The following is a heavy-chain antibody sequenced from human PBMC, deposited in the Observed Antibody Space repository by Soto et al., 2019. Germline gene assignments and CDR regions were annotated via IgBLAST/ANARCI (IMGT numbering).Heavy chain of an antibody. D-gene: IGHD3-9*01. Sequence: PSETLSLTCTVSGGSISSYYWIWIRQPPGKGLEWIGYIYYSGSTNYNPSLKSRVTISVDTSKNQFSLKLSSVTAADTAVYYCARQYYDILTGYPQPSVFDYWGQGTLVTVSS. CDR3: ARQYYDILTGYPQPSVFDY. V-gene: IGHV4-59*08. CDR1: GGSISSYY. J-gene: IGHJ4*02. CDR2: IYYSGST.